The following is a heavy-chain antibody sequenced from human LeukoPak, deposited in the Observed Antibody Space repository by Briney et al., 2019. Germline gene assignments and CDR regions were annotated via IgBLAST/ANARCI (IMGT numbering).Heavy chain of an antibody. Sequence: PGGSLRLSCAASGFTFSSYWMHWVRQAPGKGLVWVSRINSDGSSTSYADSVKGRFTISRDNAKNTQYLQMNSLRAEDTAVYYCXRDHAYSSSWNSDWXFDXWGRGXLVTV. V-gene: IGHV3-74*01. D-gene: IGHD6-13*01. J-gene: IGHJ2*01. CDR1: GFTFSSYW. CDR2: INSDGSST. CDR3: XRDHAYSSSWNSDWXFDX.